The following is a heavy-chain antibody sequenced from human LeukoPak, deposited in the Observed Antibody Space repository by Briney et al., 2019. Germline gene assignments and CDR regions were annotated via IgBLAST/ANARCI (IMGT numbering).Heavy chain of an antibody. CDR1: GYNFTSYW. J-gene: IGHJ6*03. D-gene: IGHD2/OR15-2a*01. V-gene: IGHV5-51*01. CDR2: IYPGDSDT. CDR3: ASHTGLLQYYYYYMDV. Sequence: GESLKISCEGSGYNFTSYWIGWVRQMPGKGLEWMGIIYPGDSDTRYSPSFQGQVTISVDKSISTAYLQWSSLKASDTAMYYCASHTGLLQYYYYYMDVWGKGTTVTVSS.